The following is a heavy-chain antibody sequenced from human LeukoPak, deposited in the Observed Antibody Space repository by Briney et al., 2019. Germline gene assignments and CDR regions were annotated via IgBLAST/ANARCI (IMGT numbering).Heavy chain of an antibody. J-gene: IGHJ6*03. CDR2: IYSGGST. V-gene: IGHV3-53*01. CDR1: GFTFSSNY. D-gene: IGHD3-10*01. Sequence: GGSLRPSCAAPGFTFSSNYRGWVRQAQGKGLGWASVIYSGGSTYYADSVKGRFTISRDNSKNTLYLQMNSLRAEDTAVYYCARENYYGSGSPYYYYMDVWGKGTTVTVSS. CDR3: ARENYYGSGSPYYYYMDV.